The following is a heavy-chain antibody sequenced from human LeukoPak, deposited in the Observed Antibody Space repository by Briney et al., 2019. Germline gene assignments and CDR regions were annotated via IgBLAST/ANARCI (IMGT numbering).Heavy chain of an antibody. V-gene: IGHV4-59*01. CDR2: IYYSGST. D-gene: IGHD1-26*01. J-gene: IGHJ3*02. CDR1: GGSISSYY. CDR3: ATTIVGATMSCAFDI. Sequence: SETLSLTCTVSGGSISSYYWSWIRQPPGKGLEWIGYIYYSGSTNYNPSLKSRVTISVDTSKNQFSLKLSSVTAADTAVYYCATTIVGATMSCAFDIWGQGTMVTVSS.